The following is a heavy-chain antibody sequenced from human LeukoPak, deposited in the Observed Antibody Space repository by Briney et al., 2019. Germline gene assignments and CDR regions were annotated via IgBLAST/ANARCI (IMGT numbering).Heavy chain of an antibody. Sequence: PGGSLRLSCAASGFTFSNYAMSWVRQAPGKGLEWVSAISGSGGSTYYADSVKGRFTISRDNSKNTLYLQMNSLRAEDTAVYYCARGADFWSFENYMDVWGKGTTVTVSS. CDR3: ARGADFWSFENYMDV. V-gene: IGHV3-23*01. CDR1: GFTFSNYA. J-gene: IGHJ6*03. D-gene: IGHD3-3*01. CDR2: ISGSGGST.